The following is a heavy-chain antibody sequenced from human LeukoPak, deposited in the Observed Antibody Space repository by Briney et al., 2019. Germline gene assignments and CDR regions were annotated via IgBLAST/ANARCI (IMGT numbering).Heavy chain of an antibody. CDR2: ISAFNGNT. CDR3: ARDTPDYPYYFDY. CDR1: GYTFTSYG. V-gene: IGHV1-18*01. D-gene: IGHD4-11*01. Sequence: GASVKVSCKASGYTFTSYGISWVRQAPGQGLEWMGWISAFNGNTKYAQKLQGRVTMSTDTSTSTAYMELRSLRSDDTAVYYCARDTPDYPYYFDYWGQGTLVTVSS. J-gene: IGHJ4*02.